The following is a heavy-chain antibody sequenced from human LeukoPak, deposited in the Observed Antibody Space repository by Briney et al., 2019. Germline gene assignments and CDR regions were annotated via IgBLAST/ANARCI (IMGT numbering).Heavy chain of an antibody. V-gene: IGHV5-51*01. Sequence: GESLKISCQGSGYSFTSYWIGWVRQMPGKGLEWMGIIYPGDSDTRYSPSFQGNVTISADKSIITAYLQWSSLKASATAMYYCARSSSLHYMDVWGKGTTVTVSS. J-gene: IGHJ6*03. CDR2: IYPGDSDT. CDR3: ARSSSLHYMDV. D-gene: IGHD6-6*01. CDR1: GYSFTSYW.